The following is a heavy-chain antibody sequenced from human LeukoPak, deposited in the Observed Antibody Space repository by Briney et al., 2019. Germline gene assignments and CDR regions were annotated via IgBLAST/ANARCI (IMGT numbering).Heavy chain of an antibody. J-gene: IGHJ4*02. CDR3: ARVEYCSSTSCPWDY. D-gene: IGHD2-2*01. Sequence: GGSLRLSCAASGFTFSSYSMNWVRQAPGKGLEWVSSISSSSSCIYYADSVKGRFTISRDNAKNSLYLQMNSLRAEDTAVYYCARVEYCSSTSCPWDYWGQGTLVTVSS. CDR1: GFTFSSYS. V-gene: IGHV3-21*01. CDR2: ISSSSSCI.